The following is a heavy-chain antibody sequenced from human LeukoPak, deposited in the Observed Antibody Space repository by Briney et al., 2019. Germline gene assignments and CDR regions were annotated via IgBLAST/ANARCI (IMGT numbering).Heavy chain of an antibody. V-gene: IGHV1-18*04. CDR1: GSTFISYG. CDR2: ISAYNGNT. J-gene: IGHJ3*02. D-gene: IGHD6-19*01. CDR3: ARDRRSSGDSDAFDI. Sequence: ASVKVSCKASGSTFISYGISRVRQAPGQGLEWMGWISAYNGNTNYAQKLQGRVTMTTDTSTSTAYMELRSLRSDDTAVYYCARDRRSSGDSDAFDIWGQGTMVTVSS.